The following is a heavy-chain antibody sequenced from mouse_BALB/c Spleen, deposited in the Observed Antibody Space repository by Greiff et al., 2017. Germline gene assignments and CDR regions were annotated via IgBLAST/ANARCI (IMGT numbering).Heavy chain of an antibody. CDR1: GYTFTSYV. J-gene: IGHJ2*01. V-gene: IGHV1-14*01. D-gene: IGHD2-4*01. CDR3: ARAGDYDDGLYYFDY. CDR2: INPYNDGT. Sequence: EVQLQQSGPELVKPGASVKMSCKASGYTFTSYVMHWVKQKPGQGLEWIGYINPYNDGTKYNEKFKGKATLTSDKSSSTAYMELSSLTSEDSAVYYCARAGDYDDGLYYFDYWGQGTTLTVSS.